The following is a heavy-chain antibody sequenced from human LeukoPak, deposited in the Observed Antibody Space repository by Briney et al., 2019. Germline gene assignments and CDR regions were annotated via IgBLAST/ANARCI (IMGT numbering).Heavy chain of an antibody. D-gene: IGHD3-10*01. Sequence: SETLSLTCTVSGDSISSSSNYWGWIRQPPGKGLEWIGSIYYSGTTYCNSSLKSRVTISVDTSKSQFSLNLASVTAADTAVYYCVRHISVVRGETFDFWGQGSLVTVSS. V-gene: IGHV4-39*01. CDR1: GDSISSSSNY. CDR2: IYYSGTT. CDR3: VRHISVVRGETFDF. J-gene: IGHJ4*02.